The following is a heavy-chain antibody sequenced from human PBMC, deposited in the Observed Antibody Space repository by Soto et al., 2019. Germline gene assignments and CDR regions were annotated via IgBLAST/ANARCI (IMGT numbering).Heavy chain of an antibody. Sequence: ASVKVSCKASGYTFTSYAMHWVRQAPGQRLEWMGWINAGNGNTKYSQKFQGRVTITRDTSASTAYMELSSLRSEHTAVYYCARREFHYYGMDVWGQGTTVTVSS. J-gene: IGHJ6*02. D-gene: IGHD3-10*01. CDR1: GYTFTSYA. CDR2: INAGNGNT. V-gene: IGHV1-3*01. CDR3: ARREFHYYGMDV.